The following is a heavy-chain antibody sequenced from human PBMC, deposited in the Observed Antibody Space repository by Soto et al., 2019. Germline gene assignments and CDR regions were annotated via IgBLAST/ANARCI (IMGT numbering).Heavy chain of an antibody. V-gene: IGHV1-18*04. D-gene: IGHD2-15*01. CDR3: ARLAPCSGGICYSGPLDY. Sequence: QVQLLQSGAELKKPRASVKVSCKASGYKFVTVGIGWVRQAPGQGLEWMGWITPHNGDTNYAQKLQGRVTMTRDPATHTAYMEVRVLRSDDAVVYFCARLAPCSGGICYSGPLDYWGQGTLVTVSS. CDR2: ITPHNGDT. CDR1: GYKFVTVG. J-gene: IGHJ4*02.